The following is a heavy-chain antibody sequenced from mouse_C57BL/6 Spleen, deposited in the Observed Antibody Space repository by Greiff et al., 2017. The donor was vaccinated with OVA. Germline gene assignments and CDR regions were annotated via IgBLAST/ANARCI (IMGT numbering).Heavy chain of an antibody. CDR3: ARSEGLRPFAY. CDR2: INPGSGGT. V-gene: IGHV1-54*01. D-gene: IGHD2-4*01. Sequence: QVQLQQSGAELVRPGTSVKVSCKASGYAFTNYLIEWVKQRPGQGLEWIGVINPGSGGTNYNEKFKGKATLTADKSSSTAYMQLSSLTSEDSAVYFCARSEGLRPFAYWGQGTLVTVSA. J-gene: IGHJ3*01. CDR1: GYAFTNYL.